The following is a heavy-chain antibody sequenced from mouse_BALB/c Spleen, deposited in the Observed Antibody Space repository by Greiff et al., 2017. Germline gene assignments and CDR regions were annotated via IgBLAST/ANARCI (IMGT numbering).Heavy chain of an antibody. Sequence: ESGPGLVKPSQSLSLTCSVTGYSITSGYYWNWIRQFPGNKLEWMGYISYDGSNNYNPSLKNRISITRDTSKNQFFLKLNSVTTEDTATYYCARGEYDYEGGAMDYWGQGTSVTVSS. J-gene: IGHJ4*01. CDR3: ARGEYDYEGGAMDY. CDR1: GYSITSGYY. V-gene: IGHV3-6*02. D-gene: IGHD2-4*01. CDR2: ISYDGSN.